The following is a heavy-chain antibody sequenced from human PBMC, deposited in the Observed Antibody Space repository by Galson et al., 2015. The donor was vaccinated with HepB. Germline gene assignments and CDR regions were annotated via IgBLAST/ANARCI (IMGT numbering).Heavy chain of an antibody. CDR1: GYTFTRYY. CDR3: AAQERRIAARPCDY. CDR2: INPSGGST. D-gene: IGHD6-6*01. Sequence: SVKVSCKASGYTFTRYYMHWVRQAPGQGLEWMGIINPSGGSTSYAQKFQGRVTTTRDTSTSTVYMELSSLRSEDTAVYYCAAQERRIAARPCDYWGQGTLVTVSS. V-gene: IGHV1-46*01. J-gene: IGHJ4*02.